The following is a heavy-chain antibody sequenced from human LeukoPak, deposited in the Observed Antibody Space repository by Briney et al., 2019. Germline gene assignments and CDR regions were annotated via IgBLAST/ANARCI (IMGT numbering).Heavy chain of an antibody. CDR2: IIPIFGTA. Sequence: SVKVSCTASGYTFTGSYMDWVRQAPGQGLEWMGGIIPIFGTANYAQKFQGRVTITADESTSTAYMELSSLRSEDTAVYYCARDIEYCSSTSCYAGRFDPWGQGTLVTVSS. CDR1: GYTFTGSY. V-gene: IGHV1-69*13. J-gene: IGHJ5*02. D-gene: IGHD2-2*01. CDR3: ARDIEYCSSTSCYAGRFDP.